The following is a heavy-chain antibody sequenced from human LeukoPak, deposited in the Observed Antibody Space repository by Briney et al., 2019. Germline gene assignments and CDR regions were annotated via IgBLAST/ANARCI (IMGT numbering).Heavy chain of an antibody. Sequence: GESLKISCKGSGYSFTTYWIGWVRQMPGKGLEWMGIIYPGDSDTRYSPSFQGQVTISADKSISTAYLQWSSLKASDTAMYYCARHRAVAGTEGDYWGQGTLVTVSS. CDR2: IYPGDSDT. J-gene: IGHJ4*02. CDR3: ARHRAVAGTEGDY. CDR1: GYSFTTYW. V-gene: IGHV5-51*01. D-gene: IGHD6-19*01.